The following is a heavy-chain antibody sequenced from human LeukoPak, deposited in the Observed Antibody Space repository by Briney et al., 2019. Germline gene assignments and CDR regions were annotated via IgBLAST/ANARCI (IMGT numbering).Heavy chain of an antibody. CDR3: ARTIVVVTAMENEYYFDY. J-gene: IGHJ4*02. V-gene: IGHV1-69*05. Sequence: SVKVSCKASGGTFSSYAIGWVRQAPGQGLEWMGRIIPIFGTANYAQKFQGRVTITTDESTSTAYMELSSLRSEDTAVYYCARTIVVVTAMENEYYFDYWGQGTLVTVSS. D-gene: IGHD2-21*02. CDR2: IIPIFGTA. CDR1: GGTFSSYA.